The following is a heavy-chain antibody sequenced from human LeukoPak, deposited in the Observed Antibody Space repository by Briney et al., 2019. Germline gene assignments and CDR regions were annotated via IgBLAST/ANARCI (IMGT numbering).Heavy chain of an antibody. CDR2: ISSSSSYI. J-gene: IGHJ6*03. Sequence: GGSLRLSCAASGFTFSSYSMNWVRQAPRKGLEWVSSISSSSSYIYYADSVKGRFTISRDNAKNSLYLQMNSLRAEDTAVYYCAKSSDYYYYMDVWGKGTTVTVSS. CDR1: GFTFSSYS. CDR3: AKSSDYYYYMDV. D-gene: IGHD1-26*01. V-gene: IGHV3-21*01.